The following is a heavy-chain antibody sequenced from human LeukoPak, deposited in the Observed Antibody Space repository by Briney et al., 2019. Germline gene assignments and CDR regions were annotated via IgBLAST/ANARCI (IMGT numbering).Heavy chain of an antibody. Sequence: GALRLSCVASGFTFSKYSMHWVRQAPGKGLEWVSYISTSSGTIYSADSVKGRFTISRDNAKNSLYLQMNSLRAEDTAVYYCARASRGYDYVWGSYRYEFGFDYWGQGTLVTVSS. D-gene: IGHD3-16*02. CDR3: ARASRGYDYVWGSYRYEFGFDY. J-gene: IGHJ4*02. CDR1: GFTFSKYS. CDR2: ISTSSGTI. V-gene: IGHV3-48*04.